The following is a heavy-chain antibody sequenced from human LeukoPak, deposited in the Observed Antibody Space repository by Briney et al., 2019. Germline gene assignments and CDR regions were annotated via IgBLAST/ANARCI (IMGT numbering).Heavy chain of an antibody. V-gene: IGHV4-59*01. CDR3: ARVGSSGWYALYYFDY. Sequence: SETLSLTCTVSGGSISSYYWSWIRRPPGKGLEWIGYIYYSGSTNYNPSLKGRVTISVDTSKNQFSLKLSSVTAADTAVYYCARVGSSGWYALYYFDYWGQGTLVTVSS. J-gene: IGHJ4*02. D-gene: IGHD6-19*01. CDR2: IYYSGST. CDR1: GGSISSYY.